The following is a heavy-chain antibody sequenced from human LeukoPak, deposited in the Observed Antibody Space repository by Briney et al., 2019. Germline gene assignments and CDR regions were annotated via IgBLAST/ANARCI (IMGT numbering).Heavy chain of an antibody. CDR3: AKAYYDSSGYPYYFDY. Sequence: GGSLRLSCAASGFTFSSYAMTWVRLAPGKGLEWVSGISGNSAGTDFADSVKGRFAISRDNSKNTLYLQMNSLRAEDTAVYYCAKAYYDSSGYPYYFDYWGQGTLVTVSS. J-gene: IGHJ4*02. CDR1: GFTFSSYA. V-gene: IGHV3-23*01. D-gene: IGHD3-22*01. CDR2: ISGNSAGT.